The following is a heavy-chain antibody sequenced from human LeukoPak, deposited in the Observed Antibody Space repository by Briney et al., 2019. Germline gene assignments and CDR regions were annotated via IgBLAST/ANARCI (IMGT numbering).Heavy chain of an antibody. CDR1: GFTFNTYW. Sequence: GGSLRLSCAASGFTFNTYWMTWVRQAPGKGLEWVANIKQDGSDKYYVDSVKGRFTISRDNPKNSLYLQMNSLRAEDTAVYYCARARKGSGYYPVGELDYWGQGTLVTVSS. D-gene: IGHD3-3*01. J-gene: IGHJ4*02. V-gene: IGHV3-7*04. CDR2: IKQDGSDK. CDR3: ARARKGSGYYPVGELDY.